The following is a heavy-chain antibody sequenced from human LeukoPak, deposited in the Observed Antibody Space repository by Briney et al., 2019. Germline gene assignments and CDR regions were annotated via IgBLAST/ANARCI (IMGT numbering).Heavy chain of an antibody. CDR1: GLTFSRYG. J-gene: IGHJ4*02. Sequence: GGSLRLSCAASGLTFSRYGMHWVRQAPGKGLEWVSVIYGGGSTYYADSVKGRFTISRDNSKNTLYLQMNSLRAEDTAVYYRARAIYGDYVDYWGQGTLVTVSS. D-gene: IGHD4-17*01. CDR2: IYGGGST. V-gene: IGHV3-53*01. CDR3: ARAIYGDYVDY.